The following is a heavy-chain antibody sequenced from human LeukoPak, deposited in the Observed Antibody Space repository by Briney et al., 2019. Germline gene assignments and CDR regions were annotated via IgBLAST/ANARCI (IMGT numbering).Heavy chain of an antibody. CDR3: ARDEKEYCTSASCYYFDY. J-gene: IGHJ4*02. CDR1: GYTFTTYG. CDR2: ISANNGNT. V-gene: IGHV1-18*01. D-gene: IGHD2-2*01. Sequence: GASVKVSCKASGYTFTTYGISWVRQAPGQGLEWMGWISANNGNTNYARKLQGGVTMTTDTSTSTAYMELRSLRSDDSAVYFCARDEKEYCTSASCYYFDYWGQGTLVTVSS.